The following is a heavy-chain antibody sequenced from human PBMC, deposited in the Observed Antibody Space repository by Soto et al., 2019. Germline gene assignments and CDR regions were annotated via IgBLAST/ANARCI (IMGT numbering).Heavy chain of an antibody. CDR2: IYYSGST. V-gene: IGHV4-39*01. CDR3: ARTSTNYDILTGYQSPGWFDP. CDR1: GGSISSSSYY. D-gene: IGHD3-9*01. J-gene: IGHJ5*02. Sequence: PGGSLSLTCTVSGGSISSSSYYWGWIRQPPGKGLEWIGSIYYSGSTYYNPSLKSRVTISVDTSKNQFSLKLSSVTAADTAVYYCARTSTNYDILTGYQSPGWFDPWGQGTLVTVSS.